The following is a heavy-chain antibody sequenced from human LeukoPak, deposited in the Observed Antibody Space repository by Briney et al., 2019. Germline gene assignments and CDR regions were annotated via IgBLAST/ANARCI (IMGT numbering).Heavy chain of an antibody. Sequence: GGSLRLSCAASGFTFSSYGMHWVRQAPGKGLEWVAVISYDGSNKYYADSVKGRFTISRDNSKNTLYLQMNSLRAEDTAVYYCAKDQDSSGYSVDYWGQGTLVTVSS. CDR3: AKDQDSSGYSVDY. J-gene: IGHJ4*02. D-gene: IGHD3-22*01. V-gene: IGHV3-30*18. CDR2: ISYDGSNK. CDR1: GFTFSSYG.